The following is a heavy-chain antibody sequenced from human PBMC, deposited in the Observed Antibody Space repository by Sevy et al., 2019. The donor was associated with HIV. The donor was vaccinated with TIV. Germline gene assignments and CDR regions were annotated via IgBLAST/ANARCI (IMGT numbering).Heavy chain of an antibody. Sequence: GGSLRLSCAASGFAFSNYYAMHCVRQAPGKGLEWVALISYDGSDKYYADSVKGRFTISRDNFKNTLYLKMNSLTTEDTAVYYCARPRANYVDHYFFYAMDVWGQGTTVTVSS. J-gene: IGHJ6*02. CDR3: ARPRANYVDHYFFYAMDV. CDR1: GFAFSNYYA. CDR2: ISYDGSDK. V-gene: IGHV3-30-3*01. D-gene: IGHD4-17*01.